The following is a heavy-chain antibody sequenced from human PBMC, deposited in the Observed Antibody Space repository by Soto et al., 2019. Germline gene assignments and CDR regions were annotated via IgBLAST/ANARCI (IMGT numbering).Heavy chain of an antibody. Sequence: QVQLVESGGGLVKPGGSLRLSCAASGFTFSDYYMSWIRQAPGKGLEWISYISSNSNYKNHADSVRGRFTISRDNAINSLYLQMYVLRAGDTAVCDCARATGYYPTSGSDSWGQGTLVTVSS. CDR1: GFTFSDYY. V-gene: IGHV3-11*06. D-gene: IGHD3-22*01. CDR3: ARATGYYPTSGSDS. CDR2: ISSNSNYK. J-gene: IGHJ4*02.